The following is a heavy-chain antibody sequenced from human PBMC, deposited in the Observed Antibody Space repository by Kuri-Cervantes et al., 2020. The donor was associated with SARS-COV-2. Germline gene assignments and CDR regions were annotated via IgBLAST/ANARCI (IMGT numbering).Heavy chain of an antibody. CDR3: ANRPWIQLQGGKERDNSNDYYYGMDV. D-gene: IGHD5-18*01. V-gene: IGHV1-69*13. CDR2: IIPIFGTA. Sequence: SVKVSCKTSGGTFRSYAISWVRQAPGQGLEWMGGIIPIFGTANYAQKFQGRVTITADESTSTAYMELSSLRSEDTAVYYCANRPWIQLQGGKERDNSNDYYYGMDVWGQGTTVTVSS. CDR1: GGTFRSYA. J-gene: IGHJ6*02.